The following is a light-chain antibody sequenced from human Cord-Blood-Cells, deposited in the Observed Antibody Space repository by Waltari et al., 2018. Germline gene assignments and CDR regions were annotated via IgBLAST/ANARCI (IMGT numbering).Light chain of an antibody. J-gene: IGKJ3*01. V-gene: IGKV1-39*01. CDR1: QSISSY. Sequence: DIQMTHSPSSLPASVGDRVTITCRASQSISSYLNWYQQKPGKAPKLLIYAASSLQSGVPSRFSGSGSGTDFTLTISSLQPEDFATYYCQQSYSTPTFGPGTKVDIK. CDR3: QQSYSTPT. CDR2: AAS.